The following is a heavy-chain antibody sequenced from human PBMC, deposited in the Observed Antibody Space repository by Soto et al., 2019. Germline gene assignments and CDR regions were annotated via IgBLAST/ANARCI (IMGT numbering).Heavy chain of an antibody. CDR2: ISYDGSNK. CDR1: GFTFSSYG. J-gene: IGHJ6*02. Sequence: GGSLRRSCAASGFTFSSYGMHWVRQAPGKGLEWVAVISYDGSNKYYADSVKGRFTISRDNSKNTLYLQMNSLRAEDTAVYYCAKAHKRGAYYYYYGMEVWGQGTAVTVSS. D-gene: IGHD1-26*01. V-gene: IGHV3-30*18. CDR3: AKAHKRGAYYYYYGMEV.